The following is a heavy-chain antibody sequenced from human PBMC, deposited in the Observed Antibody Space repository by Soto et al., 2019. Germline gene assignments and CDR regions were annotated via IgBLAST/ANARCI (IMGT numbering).Heavy chain of an antibody. CDR2: INHRGVT. Sequence: SETLSLTCAVYGGSFTTYYWSWIRQPPGKGLQWIGEINHRGVTKYNPSLRSRVTISIDTSKNQFSLRLSSVTAADTAVYYCARRGLRMGPTANNYFDYWGQGTLVTVSS. J-gene: IGHJ4*02. CDR1: GGSFTTYY. CDR3: ARRGLRMGPTANNYFDY. V-gene: IGHV4-34*01. D-gene: IGHD1-26*01.